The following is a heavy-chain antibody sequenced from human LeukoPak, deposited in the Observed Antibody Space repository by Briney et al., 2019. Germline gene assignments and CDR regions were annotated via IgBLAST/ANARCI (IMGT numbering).Heavy chain of an antibody. J-gene: IGHJ2*01. CDR1: GDSISGYS. V-gene: IGHV4-4*07. Sequence: SETLSLTCTVSGDSISGYSWSWIRQPAGKGLEWIGRIFTSGSTSYNPSLTSRVTMSVDTSKNQFSLTLTSVTAADTAVYYCARARRYCDGDCSSGVYWYFDLWGRGTLVTVSS. CDR3: ARARRYCDGDCSSGVYWYFDL. D-gene: IGHD2-21*02. CDR2: IFTSGST.